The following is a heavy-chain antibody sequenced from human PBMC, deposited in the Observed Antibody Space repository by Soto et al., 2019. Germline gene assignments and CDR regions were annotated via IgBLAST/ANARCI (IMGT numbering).Heavy chain of an antibody. Sequence: QVHLVQSGAELKKPGASVRVSCKASGYSFTRNGISWVRQAPGQGLEWRGWISAKNGDTNYSQKFHGRVITATDTSTGTAYIALRSLRSDDTAVYYCVRDLDSDTLPTRDVWGEGTTVTVSS. CDR1: GYSFTRNG. CDR3: VRDLDSDTLPTRDV. D-gene: IGHD1-26*01. J-gene: IGHJ6*04. CDR2: ISAKNGDT. V-gene: IGHV1-18*01.